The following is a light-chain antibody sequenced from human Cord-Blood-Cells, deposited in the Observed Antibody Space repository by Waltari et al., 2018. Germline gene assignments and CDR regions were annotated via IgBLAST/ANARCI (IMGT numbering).Light chain of an antibody. Sequence: DIQMTQSPSSLSASVGDRVTIPCQASQDISTYLNWYQQKPGKAPKRLIYDASKLETGVPSRCSGSGSGTDLTFTISSLQPEDIATYYCQQYDNLPYSFGQGTKLEIK. CDR1: QDISTY. CDR3: QQYDNLPYS. J-gene: IGKJ2*03. CDR2: DAS. V-gene: IGKV1-33*01.